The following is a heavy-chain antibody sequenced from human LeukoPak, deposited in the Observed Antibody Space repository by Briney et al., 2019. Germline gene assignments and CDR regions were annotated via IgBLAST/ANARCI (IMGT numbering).Heavy chain of an antibody. Sequence: PSETLSLTCTVSGGSISSSSYYWGWIRQPPGKGLEWIGSIYYSGSTYYNPSLKSRVTISVDTSKNQHSLKLSSVTAADTAVYYCARDGTYSYGVWFDPWGQGTLVTVSS. D-gene: IGHD5-18*01. J-gene: IGHJ5*02. V-gene: IGHV4-39*07. CDR2: IYYSGST. CDR3: ARDGTYSYGVWFDP. CDR1: GGSISSSSYY.